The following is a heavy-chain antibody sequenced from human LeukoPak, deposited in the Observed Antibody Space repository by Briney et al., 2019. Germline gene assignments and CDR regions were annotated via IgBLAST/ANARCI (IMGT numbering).Heavy chain of an antibody. CDR3: ARGGITFGGVIARAEYFQH. CDR1: GGSIGSGGYS. V-gene: IGHV4-30-2*01. Sequence: SETLSLTCAVSGGSIGSGGYSWSWIWQPPGKGLEWIGYIYHSGSTYYNPSLKSRVTISVDRSKNQFSLKLSSVTAADTAVYYCARGGITFGGVIARAEYFQHWGQGTLVTVSS. J-gene: IGHJ1*01. CDR2: IYHSGST. D-gene: IGHD3-16*02.